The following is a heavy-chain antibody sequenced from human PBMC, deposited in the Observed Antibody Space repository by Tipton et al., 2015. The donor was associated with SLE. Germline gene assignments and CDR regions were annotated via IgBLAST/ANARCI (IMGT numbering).Heavy chain of an antibody. CDR3: AREVRVVVGATYPDY. CDR1: GYSISSGYY. CDR2: IYHSGST. V-gene: IGHV4-38-2*01. J-gene: IGHJ4*02. D-gene: IGHD1-26*01. Sequence: TLSLTCAVSGYSISSGYYWGWIRQPPGKGLEWIATIYHSGSTYYNPSLKSRVTISVDTSKNQFSLKLSSVTAADTAVYYCAREVRVVVGATYPDYWGQGTLVTVSS.